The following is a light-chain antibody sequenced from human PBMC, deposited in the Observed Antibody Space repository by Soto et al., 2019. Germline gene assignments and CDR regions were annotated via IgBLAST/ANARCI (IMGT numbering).Light chain of an antibody. V-gene: IGKV3-20*01. Sequence: EIVLTQSPGTLSLSPGERATLCCRASQSVSNNYLAWYQQKPGQAPRLLIYGASNRATGIPDRFSGSGSATDFTLTISRLEPEDFAVYYCQQYGSSLWTFGQGTKVDIK. J-gene: IGKJ1*01. CDR2: GAS. CDR1: QSVSNNY. CDR3: QQYGSSLWT.